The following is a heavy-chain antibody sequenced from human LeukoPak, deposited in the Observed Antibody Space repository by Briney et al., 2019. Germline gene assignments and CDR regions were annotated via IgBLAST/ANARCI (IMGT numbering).Heavy chain of an antibody. CDR2: IYYSGST. V-gene: IGHV4-39*01. Sequence: SETLSLTCTVSGGSISSSSYYWGWIRQPPGKGLEWVGSIYYSGSTYYNPSLKSRVTISVDTSKNQFSLKLSSVTAADTAVYYCARHDGTYSFNWFEPWGQGTLVTVSS. CDR1: GGSISSSSYY. CDR3: ARHDGTYSFNWFEP. D-gene: IGHD6-13*01. J-gene: IGHJ5*02.